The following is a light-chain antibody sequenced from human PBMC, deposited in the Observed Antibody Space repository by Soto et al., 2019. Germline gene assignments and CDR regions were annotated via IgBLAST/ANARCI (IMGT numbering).Light chain of an antibody. J-gene: IGKJ5*01. CDR2: ASS. Sequence: EIVLTQAPVPLSLSPGERATLSCKTSQSRGSNFLAWYQHKPGQAPRLLIYASSNRATGIPDRFSGTKSGTDFTLTIRRLEPEDAAVYFCQQYGSSPITFGQGTRLEIK. CDR3: QQYGSSPIT. CDR1: QSRGSNF. V-gene: IGKV3-20*01.